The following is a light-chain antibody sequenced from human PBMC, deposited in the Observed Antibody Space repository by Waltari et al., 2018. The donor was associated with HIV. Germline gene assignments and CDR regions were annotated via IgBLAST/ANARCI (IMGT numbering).Light chain of an antibody. J-gene: IGLJ2*01. Sequence: QSVLTQPASVSGSPGQSITISCTGTRSDIGGYNYVSWYQQTPGKAPKLLIYEVSNRPSGVSDRFSGSRSGNTASLTISGLQAEDEADYFCSSYAGSSIFVVFGGGTKLTVL. CDR2: EVS. CDR1: RSDIGGYNY. CDR3: SSYAGSSIFVV. V-gene: IGLV2-14*01.